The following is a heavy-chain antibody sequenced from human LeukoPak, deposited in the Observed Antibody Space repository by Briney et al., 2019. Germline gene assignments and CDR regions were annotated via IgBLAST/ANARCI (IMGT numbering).Heavy chain of an antibody. CDR3: AREDRYCSSTSCYAGYNNWFDP. V-gene: IGHV1-2*02. CDR2: INPNSGGT. J-gene: IGHJ5*02. Sequence: ASVKVSCKASGYTFTGYYMHWVRQAPGQGLEWMGWINPNSGGTNYAQKFQGRVTMTRGTSISTAYMELSRLRSDDTAVYYCAREDRYCSSTSCYAGYNNWFDPWGQGTLVTVSS. D-gene: IGHD2-2*01. CDR1: GYTFTGYY.